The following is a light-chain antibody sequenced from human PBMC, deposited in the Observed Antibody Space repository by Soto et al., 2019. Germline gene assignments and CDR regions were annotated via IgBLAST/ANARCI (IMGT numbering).Light chain of an antibody. CDR1: QSVNFY. CDR3: QHRTTWPGT. V-gene: IGKV3-11*01. CDR2: DAS. Sequence: EIVLTQSPATLSLSPGERATLSCRVSQSVNFYLAWYQQKPGRAPRLLIYDASNRATDIPARFSGSGSGTDFTLTISALEPEDFAVYYCQHRTTWPGTFGQGTRLEI. J-gene: IGKJ2*01.